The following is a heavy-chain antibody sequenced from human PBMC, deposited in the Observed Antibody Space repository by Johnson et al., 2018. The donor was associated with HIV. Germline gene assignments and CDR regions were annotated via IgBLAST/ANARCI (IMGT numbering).Heavy chain of an antibody. J-gene: IGHJ3*02. CDR3: ARKVVTADDAFDI. CDR1: GFTISSYA. D-gene: IGHD2-21*02. Sequence: VQLVESGGGLVKPGGSLRLSCAASGFTISSYAMHWVRQAPGKGLEYVSAISSNGGSTYYANSVKGRFTISRDNSKNTLYLQMGSLRAEDMAVYYCARKVVTADDAFDIWGQGTMVTVSS. V-gene: IGHV3-64*01. CDR2: ISSNGGST.